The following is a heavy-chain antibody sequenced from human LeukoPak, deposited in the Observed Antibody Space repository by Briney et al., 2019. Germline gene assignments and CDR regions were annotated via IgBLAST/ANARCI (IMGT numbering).Heavy chain of an antibody. D-gene: IGHD1-26*01. Sequence: SETLSLTCTVSGVSISSYYWSWLRQPPGRGLEWLGYVFYSGSTNYNPSLKSRVTVSVDTSKNQFPLKLSSVTAADTAVYYCAREGAGAHYFDYWGQGTLVTVSS. CDR2: VFYSGST. V-gene: IGHV4-59*01. J-gene: IGHJ4*02. CDR3: AREGAGAHYFDY. CDR1: GVSISSYY.